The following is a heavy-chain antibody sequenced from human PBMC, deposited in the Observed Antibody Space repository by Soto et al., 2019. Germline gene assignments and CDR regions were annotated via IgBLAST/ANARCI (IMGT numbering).Heavy chain of an antibody. J-gene: IGHJ6*01. D-gene: IGHD3-10*01. CDR1: GYTFTGYY. CDR3: AREPFGSLRLSYSMDV. Sequence: QVQLVQSGAEVKKPGASVKVSCKASGYTFTGYYMHWVRQAPGQGLEWMGWINPNSGGTNYAQKFQGRVAMTRDTSISTAYIELSMQRSDDTDVYYCAREPFGSLRLSYSMDVWGQGTTVTVST. CDR2: INPNSGGT. V-gene: IGHV1-2*02.